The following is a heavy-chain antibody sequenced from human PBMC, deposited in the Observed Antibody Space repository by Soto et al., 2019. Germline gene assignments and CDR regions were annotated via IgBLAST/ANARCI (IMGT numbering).Heavy chain of an antibody. CDR2: ISAYNGNT. CDR1: GYTFTSYG. Sequence: ASVKVSCKASGYTFTSYGISWVRQAPGQGLEWMGWISAYNGNTNYAQKLQGRVTMTTDTSTSTAYMELRSLRSDDTAVYYCARGGSVVVVPAAIDDYYYYMDVWGKGTTVTVSS. CDR3: ARGGSVVVVPAAIDDYYYYMDV. V-gene: IGHV1-18*01. D-gene: IGHD2-2*01. J-gene: IGHJ6*03.